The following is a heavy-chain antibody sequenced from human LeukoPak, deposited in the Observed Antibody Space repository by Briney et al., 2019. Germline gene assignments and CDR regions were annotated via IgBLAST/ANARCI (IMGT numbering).Heavy chain of an antibody. CDR2: IYYSGST. Sequence: SETLSLTCTVSGGSISSYYWSWIRQPPGKGLEWIGYIYYSGSTNYNPSLKSRVTISVDTSKNQFSLKLSSVTAADTAVYYCARVGYSSSWFDYWGQGTLVTVPS. J-gene: IGHJ4*02. D-gene: IGHD6-13*01. V-gene: IGHV4-59*01. CDR1: GGSISSYY. CDR3: ARVGYSSSWFDY.